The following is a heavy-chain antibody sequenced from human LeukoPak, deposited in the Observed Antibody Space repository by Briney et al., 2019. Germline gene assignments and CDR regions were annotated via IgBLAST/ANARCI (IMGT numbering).Heavy chain of an antibody. J-gene: IGHJ4*02. CDR2: IYSGGST. Sequence: PGGSLRLSCAASRFTVSSNYMSWVRQAPGKGLEWVSVIYSGGSTYYADSVKGRFTISRDNSKNTLYLQMNSLRAEDTAVYYCARGSVVTAIGHIDYWGQGTLVTVSS. CDR3: ARGSVVTAIGHIDY. D-gene: IGHD2-21*02. CDR1: RFTVSSNY. V-gene: IGHV3-66*01.